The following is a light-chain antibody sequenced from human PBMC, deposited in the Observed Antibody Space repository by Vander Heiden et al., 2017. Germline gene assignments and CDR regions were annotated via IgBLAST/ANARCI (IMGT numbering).Light chain of an antibody. J-gene: IGKJ2*01. CDR1: QSVSSSY. V-gene: IGKV3-20*01. CDR3: QQDGSSLYT. Sequence: EIVLTQSPGTLSLSPGERATLSCRASQSVSSSYLAWYQQKPGQAPRLIIYAASSRATGIPDRFSGSGSGTDFTLTISRLEPEDFAVYYCQQDGSSLYTFGQGTKLEIK. CDR2: AAS.